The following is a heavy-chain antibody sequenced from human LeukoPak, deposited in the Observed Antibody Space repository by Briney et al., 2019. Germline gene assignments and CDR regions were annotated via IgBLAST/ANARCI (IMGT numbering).Heavy chain of an antibody. CDR1: GYTFTGYY. J-gene: IGHJ3*02. D-gene: IGHD6-13*01. CDR2: INPNSGGT. Sequence: ASVKVSCKASGYTFTGYYMHWVRQAPGQGLEWMGWINPNSGGTNYAQKLQGRVTMTRDTSISTAYMELSGLRSDDTAVYYCARMGIEGAFDIWGQGTMVTVSS. V-gene: IGHV1-2*02. CDR3: ARMGIEGAFDI.